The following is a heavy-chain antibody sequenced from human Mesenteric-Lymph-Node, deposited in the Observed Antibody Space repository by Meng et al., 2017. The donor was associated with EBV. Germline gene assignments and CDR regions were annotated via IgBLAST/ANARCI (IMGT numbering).Heavy chain of an antibody. V-gene: IGHV4-39*01. Sequence: QLQFQECGHGLVKPSEICSLTGNVFGGSRRSSNYYWGWLRQSPGKGLEWIGSIYYSGSTHYNPSLKSRVTISEDTSKNQFSLKVSSVIAADTAVYYCARREASSPGWFDPWGQGTLVTVSS. CDR3: ARREASSPGWFDP. CDR2: IYYSGST. J-gene: IGHJ5*02. D-gene: IGHD6-13*01. CDR1: GGSRRSSNYY.